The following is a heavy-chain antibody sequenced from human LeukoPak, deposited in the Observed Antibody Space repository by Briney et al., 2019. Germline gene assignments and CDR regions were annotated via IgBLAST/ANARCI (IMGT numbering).Heavy chain of an antibody. D-gene: IGHD1-14*01. J-gene: IGHJ3*02. V-gene: IGHV3-11*01. CDR1: GFSFSDYY. Sequence: PGGSLRLSCAASGFSFSDYYMSWIRQAPGKGLEWISYISNSGETIYNAESVKGRFTISRDNAKNSLYLQMNSLRAEDTAVYYCARDKSRYPGAFDIWGQGTMVTVSS. CDR2: ISNSGETI. CDR3: ARDKSRYPGAFDI.